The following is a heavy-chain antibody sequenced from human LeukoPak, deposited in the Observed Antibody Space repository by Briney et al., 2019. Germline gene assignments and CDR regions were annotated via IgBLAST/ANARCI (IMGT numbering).Heavy chain of an antibody. CDR3: ARRPPPTAGDGYNEGVIWPEPRNDAFDI. D-gene: IGHD5-24*01. CDR1: GGSISSYY. Sequence: SETLSLTCTVSGGSISSYYWSWIRQPPGKGLEWIGYIYYSGSTNYNPSLKSRVTISVDTSKNQFSLKLSSVTAADTAVYYCARRPPPTAGDGYNEGVIWPEPRNDAFDIWGQGAMVTVSS. J-gene: IGHJ3*02. V-gene: IGHV4-59*08. CDR2: IYYSGST.